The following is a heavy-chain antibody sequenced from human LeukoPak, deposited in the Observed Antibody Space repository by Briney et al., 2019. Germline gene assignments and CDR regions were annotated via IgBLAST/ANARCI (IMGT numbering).Heavy chain of an antibody. V-gene: IGHV4-39*01. CDR1: GGSISSSSYY. Sequence: SETLSLTCTVSGGSISSSSYYWGWIRQPPGKGLEWIGSIYYSGSTYYNPSLKSRVTISVDTSKNQFSLKLSSVTAADTAVYYCARTMYYFDYWGQGTLVTVSS. CDR3: ARTMYYFDY. D-gene: IGHD3-10*02. CDR2: IYYSGST. J-gene: IGHJ4*02.